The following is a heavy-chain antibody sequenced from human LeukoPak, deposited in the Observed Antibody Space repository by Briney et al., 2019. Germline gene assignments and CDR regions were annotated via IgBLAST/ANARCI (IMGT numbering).Heavy chain of an antibody. CDR2: ISAGGGTT. CDR1: GFSSYA. CDR3: AKGAQGNSWYLFDY. Sequence: GGSLRLSCAASGFSSYAMNWVHQAPGKGLEWVSAISAGGGTTYYADSVKGRFTISRDNSKNTLYLQMNSLRAEDTAEYYCAKGAQGNSWYLFDYWGQGTLVTVSS. V-gene: IGHV3-23*01. J-gene: IGHJ4*02. D-gene: IGHD6-13*01.